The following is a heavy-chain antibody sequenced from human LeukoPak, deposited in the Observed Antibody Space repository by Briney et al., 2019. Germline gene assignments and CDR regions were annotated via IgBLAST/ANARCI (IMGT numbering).Heavy chain of an antibody. V-gene: IGHV4-39*07. CDR2: IYYSGST. J-gene: IGHJ4*02. Sequence: SETLSLTCTVSGGSISSSSYYWGWIRQPPGKGLEWIGSIYYSGSTYYNPSLKSRVTISVDRSKNQFSLKLSSVTAADTAVYYCARAPIPVVVTFDYWGQGTLVTVSS. D-gene: IGHD3-22*01. CDR1: GGSISSSSYY. CDR3: ARAPIPVVVTFDY.